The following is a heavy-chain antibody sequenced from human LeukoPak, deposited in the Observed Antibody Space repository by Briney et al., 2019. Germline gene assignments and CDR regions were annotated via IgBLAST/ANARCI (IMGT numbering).Heavy chain of an antibody. CDR1: GGSFSGYY. Sequence: SETLSLTCAVYGGSFSGYYWSWIRQPPGKGLEWIGEINHSGSTNYNPSLKSRVTISVDTSKNQFSLKLSSVTAADTAVYYCARRSPSSGWYSWFAPWGQGTLVTVSS. V-gene: IGHV4-34*01. D-gene: IGHD6-19*01. J-gene: IGHJ5*02. CDR3: ARRSPSSGWYSWFAP. CDR2: INHSGST.